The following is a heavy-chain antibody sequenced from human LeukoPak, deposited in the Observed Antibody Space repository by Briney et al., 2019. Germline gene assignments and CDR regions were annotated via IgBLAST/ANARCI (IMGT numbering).Heavy chain of an antibody. CDR1: GFTFSNAW. CDR2: IKSKTDGGTT. CDR3: TMTGGSYPSGFDY. J-gene: IGHJ4*02. Sequence: GGSLRLSCAASGFTFSNAWMSWVRQAPGKGLEWVGRIKSKTDGGTTDYAAPVKGRFTISRDDSKNTLYLQMNSLKTEDTAVYYCTMTGGSYPSGFDYWGQGTLVTVSS. V-gene: IGHV3-15*01. D-gene: IGHD3-16*02.